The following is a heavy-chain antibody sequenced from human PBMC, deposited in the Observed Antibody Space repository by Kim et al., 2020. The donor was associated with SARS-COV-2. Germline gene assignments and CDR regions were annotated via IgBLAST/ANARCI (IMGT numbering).Heavy chain of an antibody. CDR2: IYPLNGGT. CDR1: GYDFTDYY. Sequence: ASVKVSCKASGYDFTDYYIHWVRQAPGQGLEWVGRIYPLNGGTSSAQKFQDRVTMTGDTSINTVYMQLSSLTADDTAVYYCARNGSGKLHRGMEVWGQGT. CDR3: ARNGSGKLHRGMEV. D-gene: IGHD3-10*01. V-gene: IGHV1-2*06. J-gene: IGHJ6*02.